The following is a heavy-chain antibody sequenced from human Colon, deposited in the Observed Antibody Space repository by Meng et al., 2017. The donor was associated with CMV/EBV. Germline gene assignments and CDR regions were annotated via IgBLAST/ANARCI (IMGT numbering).Heavy chain of an antibody. CDR3: ARKGWNYREAFDM. D-gene: IGHD3-16*02. CDR2: ISTQSLTT. J-gene: IGHJ3*02. Sequence: GESLKISRVASGFTLSSYDMHWVRQAPGKGLEWISHISTQSLTTVYADSVKGRFNISRDNAKNSVYLQMNSLRAEDTAVYYCARKGWNYREAFDMWGQGTRVTVSS. CDR1: GFTLSSYD. V-gene: IGHV3-48*03.